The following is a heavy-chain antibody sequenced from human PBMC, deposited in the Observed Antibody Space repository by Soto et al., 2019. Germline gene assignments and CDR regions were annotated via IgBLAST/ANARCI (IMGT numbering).Heavy chain of an antibody. CDR3: MRGDVGWLDDLRQGELDP. D-gene: IGHD6-19*01. CDR1: GYSFTSYG. Sequence: QVHMVQSGAEVKKPGASVKVACKASGYSFTSYGVSLVRQAPGQGLEWMGWISTYNGNTNYAQKFQDRVKMTADTSTSTAYMELGSLRSDDTAIYYCMRGDVGWLDDLRQGELDPWGQGTLVTVSA. CDR2: ISTYNGNT. V-gene: IGHV1-18*01. J-gene: IGHJ5*02.